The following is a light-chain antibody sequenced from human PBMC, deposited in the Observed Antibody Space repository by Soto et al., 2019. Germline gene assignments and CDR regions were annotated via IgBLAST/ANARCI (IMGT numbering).Light chain of an antibody. V-gene: IGKV3-15*01. CDR1: QSVSNN. CDR2: GAS. CDR3: HQYNNWPPWT. J-gene: IGKJ1*01. Sequence: EIVMTQSPATLSVSPGERDTLSCRASQSVSNNLAWYQQKPGQAPRLLIYGASTRATGIPASFSGSGSGTEFTLTIRRLQSEDFAVYYCHQYNNWPPWTFGQGTKVEIK.